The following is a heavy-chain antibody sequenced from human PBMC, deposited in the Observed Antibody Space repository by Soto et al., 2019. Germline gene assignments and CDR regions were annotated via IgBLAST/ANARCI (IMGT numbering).Heavy chain of an antibody. CDR2: VSHDGSNK. D-gene: IGHD6-19*01. CDR1: GFSFSSCA. J-gene: IGHJ4*02. V-gene: IGHV3-30-3*01. CDR3: ARVSIAVAGIAYYFDY. Sequence: QVQLVESGGGVVQPGRSLRLSCAASGFSFSSCAMHWVRQAPSKGLEWVAVVSHDGSNKYYADSVKGRVTISRDNSINTVYLQMNSLRAEDTAVYYCARVSIAVAGIAYYFDYWGQGTLVTVSS.